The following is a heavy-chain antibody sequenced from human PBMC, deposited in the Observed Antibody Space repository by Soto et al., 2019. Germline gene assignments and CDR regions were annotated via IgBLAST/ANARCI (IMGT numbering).Heavy chain of an antibody. V-gene: IGHV3-9*01. CDR2: ISWNGAAT. Sequence: EVQLVESGGGLVQPGGSLRLSCAASGFTFDDYAIHWVRQAPGKGLEWVSGISWNGAATGYVDSVKGRFSISRDNTKNTLYLQMDSLRSEDTAVYYSANLPLYGSGFDCWGQGTLVTVSS. J-gene: IGHJ4*02. CDR3: ANLPLYGSGFDC. CDR1: GFTFDDYA. D-gene: IGHD3-10*01.